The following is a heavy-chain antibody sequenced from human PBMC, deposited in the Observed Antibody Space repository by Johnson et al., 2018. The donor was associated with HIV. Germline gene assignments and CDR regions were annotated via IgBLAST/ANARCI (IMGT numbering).Heavy chain of an antibody. CDR1: GLSFSNFG. CDR2: ISYDGNNK. V-gene: IGHV3-30*03. J-gene: IGHJ3*02. CDR3: ARGRYAFDI. Sequence: QVQLVESGGGVVQPGKSLTLSCVASGLSFSNFGIHWVRQAPGKGLEWVAVISYDGNNKYYTDSVKGRFTISRDNSKNTLYLQMNSLRAEDTAVYYCARGRYAFDIWGQGTMVTVSS.